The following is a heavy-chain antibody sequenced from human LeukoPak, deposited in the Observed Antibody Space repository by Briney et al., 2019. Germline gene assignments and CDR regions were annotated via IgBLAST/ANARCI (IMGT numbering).Heavy chain of an antibody. J-gene: IGHJ4*02. CDR2: IWYDGSNK. CDR1: GFTFSSYG. D-gene: IGHD3-22*01. V-gene: IGHV3-33*01. Sequence: PGGSLRLSCAASGFTFSSYGMHWVRQAPGKGLEWVAVIWYDGSNKYYADSVKGRFTISRDNSKNTLYLQMNSLRAEDTAVYYCAGSSGYYRTFDYWGQGTLVTVSS. CDR3: AGSSGYYRTFDY.